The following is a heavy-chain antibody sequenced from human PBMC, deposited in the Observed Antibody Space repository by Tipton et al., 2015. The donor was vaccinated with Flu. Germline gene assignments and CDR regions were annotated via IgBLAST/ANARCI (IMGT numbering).Heavy chain of an antibody. J-gene: IGHJ6*02. CDR1: TFTFSYYW. V-gene: IGHV3-7*01. Sequence: GSLRLSCAASTFTFSYYWMSRVRQTPGKGLEWVANIKQDGSEKYYVDSVKGRFTISRDNAKNSLYLQMNSLRAEDTAVYYCAAGDAMDVWGQGTTVTVS. CDR2: IKQDGSEK. D-gene: IGHD3-10*01. CDR3: AAGDAMDV.